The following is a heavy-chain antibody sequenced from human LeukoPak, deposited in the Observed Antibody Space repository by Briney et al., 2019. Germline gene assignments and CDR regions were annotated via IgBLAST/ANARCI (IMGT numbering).Heavy chain of an antibody. J-gene: IGHJ6*03. D-gene: IGHD5-18*01. V-gene: IGHV3-66*01. Sequence: GGSLRLSCVVSGLTVSSNYMSWVRQAPGKGLEWVSVIYSGGSTHYADSVKARFTISRDNSKNTLYLQMNSLRAEDTAVYYCAREVGYSYGYWRGLVGYMDVWGKGTTVTVSS. CDR1: GLTVSSNY. CDR3: AREVGYSYGYWRGLVGYMDV. CDR2: IYSGGST.